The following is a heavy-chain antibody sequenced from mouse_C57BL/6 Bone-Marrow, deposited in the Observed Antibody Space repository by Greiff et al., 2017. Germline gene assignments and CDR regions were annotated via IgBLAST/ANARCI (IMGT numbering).Heavy chain of an antibody. D-gene: IGHD2-1*01. CDR1: GYSFTDYN. Sequence: EVQLQQSGPELVKPGASVKISCKASGYSFTDYNMNWVKQSNGKSLEWIGVINPNYGTTSYNQKFKGKATLTVDPSSSTAYMQLNSLTSEDSAVYYCAKGIYYGILYYFDYWGQGTTLTVSS. CDR2: INPNYGTT. V-gene: IGHV1-39*01. CDR3: AKGIYYGILYYFDY. J-gene: IGHJ2*01.